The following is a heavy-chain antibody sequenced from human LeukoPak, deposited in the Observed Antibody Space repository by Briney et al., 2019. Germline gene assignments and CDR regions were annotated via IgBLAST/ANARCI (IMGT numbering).Heavy chain of an antibody. J-gene: IGHJ4*02. Sequence: GRSLRLSCAASGFTFSSYGMHWVRQAPGKGLEWVAVISYDGSNKYYADSVKGRFTISRDNSKNTLYLQTNSLRAEDTAVYYCASPLRGYCSSTSCYSLWGQGTLVTVSS. D-gene: IGHD2-2*01. CDR1: GFTFSSYG. CDR3: ASPLRGYCSSTSCYSL. CDR2: ISYDGSNK. V-gene: IGHV3-30*03.